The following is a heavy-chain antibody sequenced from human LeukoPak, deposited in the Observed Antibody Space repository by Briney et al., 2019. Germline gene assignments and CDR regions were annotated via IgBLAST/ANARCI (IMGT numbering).Heavy chain of an antibody. V-gene: IGHV4-34*01. CDR3: ARAKGMTGSYFDS. Sequence: PSETLSLTCAVYGGYFSGDYWSWIRQPLGKGLEWIGEINHSGSTNYNPSLKSRVTISVDTSKNQFSLKLTSVTAADTAVYYCARAKGMTGSYFDSWGQGTLVTVSS. CDR1: GGYFSGDY. CDR2: INHSGST. J-gene: IGHJ4*02. D-gene: IGHD3-9*01.